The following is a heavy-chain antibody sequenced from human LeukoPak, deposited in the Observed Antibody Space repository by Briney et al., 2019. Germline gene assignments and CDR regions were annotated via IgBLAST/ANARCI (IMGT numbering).Heavy chain of an antibody. J-gene: IGHJ5*02. CDR2: VYYSGST. CDR1: GGSISSSSYY. V-gene: IGHV4-39*07. CDR3: ASLRRGYNWFDP. Sequence: SETLSLTCTVSGGSISSSSYYWGWIRQPPGKGLEWVASVYYSGSTYYNPSLKSRVTISVDTSKNQFSLKLSSVTAADTAVYYCASLRRGYNWFDPWGQGTLVTVSS.